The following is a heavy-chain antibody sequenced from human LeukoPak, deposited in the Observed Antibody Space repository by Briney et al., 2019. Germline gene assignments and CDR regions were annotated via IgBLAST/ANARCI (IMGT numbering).Heavy chain of an antibody. Sequence: GGSLRLSCSASGFPSCDYPMTWVRQAPGKGLEWVGFIRSKAYGGTTEYAASVKGRFSISRDDSKSIAYLQMHSLRTEDTAVYYCTRDADSSSASYSHYWGQGTLVTVSS. CDR2: IRSKAYGGTT. V-gene: IGHV3-49*04. CDR3: TRDADSSSASYSHY. D-gene: IGHD2-21*02. CDR1: GFPSCDYP. J-gene: IGHJ4*02.